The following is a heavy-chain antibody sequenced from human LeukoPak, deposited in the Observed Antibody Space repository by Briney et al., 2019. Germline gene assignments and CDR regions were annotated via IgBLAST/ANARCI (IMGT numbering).Heavy chain of an antibody. CDR2: ISAYNGHT. D-gene: IGHD3-9*01. V-gene: IGHV1-18*01. Sequence: GASVKVSCKASGYTFTNYGINWVRQAAGQGLEWRAWISAYNGHTNYAQKRQDRVTLTTDASTSTANMELRSLRSDDTAVYYCARGAYDFLTAAGASSFDIWGQGTMVTVSS. CDR1: GYTFTNYG. J-gene: IGHJ3*02. CDR3: ARGAYDFLTAAGASSFDI.